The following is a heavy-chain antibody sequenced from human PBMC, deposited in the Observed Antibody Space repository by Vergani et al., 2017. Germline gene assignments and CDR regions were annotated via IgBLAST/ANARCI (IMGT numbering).Heavy chain of an antibody. J-gene: IGHJ6*02. D-gene: IGHD3-3*01. CDR1: GFTFSSYG. V-gene: IGHV3-30*18. Sequence: QVQLVESGGGVVQPGRSLRLSCAASGFTFSSYGMHWVRQAPGKGLEWVAFISYDGSNKYYADSVKGRFTISRDNSKNTLYLQMNSLRAEETAVYYCAKGDLSRITIFGVVIIGMDVWGQGTTVTVSS. CDR3: AKGDLSRITIFGVVIIGMDV. CDR2: ISYDGSNK.